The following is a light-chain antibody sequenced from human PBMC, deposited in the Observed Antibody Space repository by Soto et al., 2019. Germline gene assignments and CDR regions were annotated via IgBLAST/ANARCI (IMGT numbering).Light chain of an antibody. CDR2: INSDGSH. CDR1: SAHNTYA. CDR3: QTWGTGIWV. Sequence: QPVLTQSPSASASLGASVNLTCTLSSAHNTYAIAWHQQQPQKGPRFLLKINSDGSHNKGDGIHDRFSGSSSGAERYLTISSLQSEDEADYYCQTWGTGIWVFGAGTKVTVL. J-gene: IGLJ3*02. V-gene: IGLV4-69*01.